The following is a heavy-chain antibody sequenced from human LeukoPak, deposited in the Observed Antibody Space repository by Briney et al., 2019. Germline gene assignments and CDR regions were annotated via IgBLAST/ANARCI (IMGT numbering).Heavy chain of an antibody. J-gene: IGHJ4*02. D-gene: IGHD1-14*01. CDR1: GFTFSSYA. CDR2: ISGSGGST. V-gene: IGHV3-23*01. CDR3: ARDPDRSGFDY. Sequence: SGGSLRLSCAASGFTFSSYAMSWVRQAPGKGLEWVSAISGSGGSTYYADSVKGRFTISRDNSKNTLYLQMNSLRAEDTAIYYCARDPDRSGFDYWGQGTLVTVSS.